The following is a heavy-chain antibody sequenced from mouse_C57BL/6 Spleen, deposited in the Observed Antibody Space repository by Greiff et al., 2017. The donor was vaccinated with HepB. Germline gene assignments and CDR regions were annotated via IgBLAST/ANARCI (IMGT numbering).Heavy chain of an antibody. CDR3: AVDSSGGFDY. CDR2: INPSSGYT. D-gene: IGHD3-2*02. CDR1: GYTFTSYT. Sequence: LVESGAELARPGASVKMSCKASGYTFTSYTMHWVKQRPGQGLEWIGYINPSSGYTKYNQKFKDKATLTADKSSSTAYMQLSSLTSEDSAVYYCAVDSSGGFDYWGQGTTLTVSS. V-gene: IGHV1-4*01. J-gene: IGHJ2*01.